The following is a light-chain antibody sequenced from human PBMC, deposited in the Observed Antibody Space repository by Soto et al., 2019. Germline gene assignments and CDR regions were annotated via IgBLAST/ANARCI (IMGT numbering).Light chain of an antibody. J-gene: IGLJ2*01. V-gene: IGLV1-44*01. CDR2: SND. CDR3: ATWDDSLNVV. CDR1: TSNIGTNT. Sequence: QSVLTQSPSASGTPGQRVSISCSGSTSNIGTNTVSWYQHVPGTAPKLLIYSNDQRPSAVPGRFSGSKSGTSASLASRWLLAEDEADYYCATWDDSLNVVFGGGTQLTVL.